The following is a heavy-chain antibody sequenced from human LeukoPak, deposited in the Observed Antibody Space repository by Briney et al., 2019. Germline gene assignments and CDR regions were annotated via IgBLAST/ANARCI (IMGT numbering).Heavy chain of an antibody. V-gene: IGHV4-30-2*01. D-gene: IGHD6-13*01. CDR3: ASSSWYDAFDI. J-gene: IGHJ3*02. Sequence: PSQTLSLTCAVSGGSISSGGYSWSWIRQPPGKGLEWIGYIYHSGSTYYNPSLKSRVTISVDRSKNQFSLKLSSVTAADTAVYYCASSSWYDAFDIWGQGTMVTVSS. CDR2: IYHSGST. CDR1: GGSISSGGYS.